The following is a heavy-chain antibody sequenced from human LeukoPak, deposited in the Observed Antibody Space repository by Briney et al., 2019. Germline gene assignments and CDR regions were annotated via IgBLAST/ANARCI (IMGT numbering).Heavy chain of an antibody. D-gene: IGHD3-22*01. CDR3: GRDQVPYYYDSSGYSNY. CDR2: INTNTGNP. Sequence: ASVKVSCKASGYTFTSYAMNWVRQAPGQGLEWMGWINTNTGNPTYAQGFTGRFVFSLDTSVSTAYLQISSLKAEDTAVYYCGRDQVPYYYDSSGYSNYWGQGTLVTVSS. J-gene: IGHJ4*02. CDR1: GYTFTSYA. V-gene: IGHV7-4-1*02.